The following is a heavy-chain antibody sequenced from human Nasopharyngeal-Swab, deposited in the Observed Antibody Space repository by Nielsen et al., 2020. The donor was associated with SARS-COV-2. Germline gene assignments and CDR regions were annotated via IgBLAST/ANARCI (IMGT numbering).Heavy chain of an antibody. CDR3: AREGYNWNSGSPYGMDV. V-gene: IGHV3-7*03. CDR2: IKQDGSEK. Sequence: GESLKISCAASGFTFSSYWMSWVRQAPGKGLEWVASIKQDGSEKYYVDSVKGRFTISRDNAKNSLYLQMNSLRAEDTAVYYCAREGYNWNSGSPYGMDVWGQGTTVTVSS. CDR1: GFTFSSYW. D-gene: IGHD1-7*01. J-gene: IGHJ6*02.